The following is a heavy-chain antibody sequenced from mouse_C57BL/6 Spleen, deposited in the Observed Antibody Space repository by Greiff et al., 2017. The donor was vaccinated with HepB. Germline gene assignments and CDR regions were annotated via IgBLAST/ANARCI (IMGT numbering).Heavy chain of an antibody. Sequence: VKLVESGPELVKPGASVKLSCKASGYTFTSYDINWVKQRPGQGLEWIGWIYPRDGSTKYNEKFKGKATLTVDTSSSTAYMELHSLTSEDSAVYFCARPLTAQATSGFAYWGQGTLVTVSA. CDR1: GYTFTSYD. V-gene: IGHV1-85*01. CDR3: ARPLTAQATSGFAY. J-gene: IGHJ3*01. CDR2: IYPRDGST. D-gene: IGHD3-2*02.